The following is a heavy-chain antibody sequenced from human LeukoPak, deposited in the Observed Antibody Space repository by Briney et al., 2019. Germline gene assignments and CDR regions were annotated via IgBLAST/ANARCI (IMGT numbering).Heavy chain of an antibody. CDR2: IIPIFGTA. V-gene: IGHV1-69*13. CDR3: AREETTVTPPEGFDP. D-gene: IGHD4-17*01. J-gene: IGHJ5*02. CDR1: GYTFTSYG. Sequence: SVKVSCKASGYTFTSYGISWVRQAPGQGLEWMGGIIPIFGTANYAQKFQGRVTITADESTSTAYMELSSLRSEDTAVYYCAREETTVTPPEGFDPWGQGTLVTVSS.